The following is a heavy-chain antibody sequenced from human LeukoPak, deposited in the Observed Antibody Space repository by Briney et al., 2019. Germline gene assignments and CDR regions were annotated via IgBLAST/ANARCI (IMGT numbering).Heavy chain of an antibody. CDR1: GFTFSNYY. D-gene: IGHD1-7*01. CDR2: IKGNGATT. CDR3: ARDRQKLELLYYYYYMDVYYYYMDV. J-gene: IGHJ6*03. V-gene: IGHV3-11*01. Sequence: PGGSLRLSCEASGFTFSNYYMSWIRQAPGKGLEWVSHIKGNGATTYYADSVRGRFTISRDNAKNSLFLQMNSLRVDDTATYYCARDRQKLELLYYYYYMDVYYYYMDVWGKGTTVTVSS.